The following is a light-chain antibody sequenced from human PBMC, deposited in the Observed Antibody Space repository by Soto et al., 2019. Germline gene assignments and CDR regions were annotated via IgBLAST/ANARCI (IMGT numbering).Light chain of an antibody. CDR2: WAS. J-gene: IGKJ1*01. CDR3: QQYSNTPHS. V-gene: IGKV4-1*01. Sequence: DIVLTQSPDSLAVSLGERATINCKSSQSVLYSSNNKNYLAWYQQKPGQPPRLLIYWASTRESGVPDRFSGSGSGTDFTITISSVQAEDVAVYHCQQYSNTPHSFGQGTKVEIK. CDR1: QSVLYSSNNKNY.